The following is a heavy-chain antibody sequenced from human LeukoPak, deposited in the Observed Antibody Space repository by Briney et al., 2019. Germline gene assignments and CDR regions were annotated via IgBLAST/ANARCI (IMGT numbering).Heavy chain of an antibody. CDR2: IYYSGST. J-gene: IGHJ4*02. CDR3: ARGPIMGFDY. V-gene: IGHV4-30-4*01. Sequence: WIGYIYYSGSTYYNPSLKSRVTISVDTSKNQFSLKLSSVTAADTAVYYCARGPIMGFDYWGQGTLVTVSS. D-gene: IGHD3-16*01.